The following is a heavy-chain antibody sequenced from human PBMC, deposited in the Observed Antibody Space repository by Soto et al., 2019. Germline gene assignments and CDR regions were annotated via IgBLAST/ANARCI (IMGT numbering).Heavy chain of an antibody. CDR1: GFSLNSGGGG. D-gene: IGHD3-9*01. V-gene: IGHV2-5*01. Sequence: QITLKESGPTQVKPTQTLPLTCTLSGFSLNSGGGGVVWIRQAPEKALEWLALIYWNDDKRYSPSLRSMPTITHDTSINHTVLTITNVDPGDTGTYYSAHRPNLRMNGLGPWGQGTTVTFSS. J-gene: IGHJ6*02. CDR2: IYWNDDK. CDR3: AHRPNLRMNGLGP.